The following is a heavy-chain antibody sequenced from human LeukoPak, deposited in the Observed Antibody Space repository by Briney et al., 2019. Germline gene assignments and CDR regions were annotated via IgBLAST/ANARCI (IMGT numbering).Heavy chain of an antibody. Sequence: SSQTLSLTCIVSGGSISSGGYYWSWIRQHPGKGLEWIGYIYYSGSTYYNPSLKSRVTISVDTSKNQFSLKLSSVTAADTAVYYCAKDHPYYDRSFDYWGQGTLVTVSS. CDR1: GGSISSGGYY. CDR2: IYYSGST. V-gene: IGHV4-31*03. D-gene: IGHD3-22*01. CDR3: AKDHPYYDRSFDY. J-gene: IGHJ4*02.